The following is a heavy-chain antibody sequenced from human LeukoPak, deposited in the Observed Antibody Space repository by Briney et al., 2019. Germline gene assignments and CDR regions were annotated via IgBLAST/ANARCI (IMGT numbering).Heavy chain of an antibody. CDR1: GFTFSNYA. J-gene: IGHJ3*02. Sequence: GGSLRLSCAASGFTFSNYAMHWVRQAPGKGLEYVSAITANGGSTYYANSVKGRFTISRDNSKNTLYLQMGSLRAEDMAVYYCTREWYYGTFDIWGQGTMVTVSS. CDR3: TREWYYGTFDI. D-gene: IGHD3-10*01. V-gene: IGHV3-64*01. CDR2: ITANGGST.